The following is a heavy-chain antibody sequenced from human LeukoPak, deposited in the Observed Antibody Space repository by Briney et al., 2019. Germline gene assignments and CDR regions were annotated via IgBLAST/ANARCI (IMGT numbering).Heavy chain of an antibody. D-gene: IGHD5-18*01. CDR3: ARAGGNSYAYMDV. V-gene: IGHV1-18*01. CDR1: GYTFTIYV. Sequence: ASVTVSCQGSGYTFTIYVISWVGQAPGQGLAWMGWISANNGNTNYAQKLQGRVTMNTDTSTGTAYMELRRLRSEDTGVYYCARAGGNSYAYMDVWGKGTTVTVSS. CDR2: ISANNGNT. J-gene: IGHJ6*03.